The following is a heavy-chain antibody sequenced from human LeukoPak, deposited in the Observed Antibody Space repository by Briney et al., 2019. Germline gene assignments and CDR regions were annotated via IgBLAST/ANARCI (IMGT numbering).Heavy chain of an antibody. Sequence: ASVKLSCKPFGYTFTSYYIHWVRQAPGQGLEWMGIINPRGDYTTYAQNFQGRVTMTRDTSTSTIYIELSSLRSEDTAVYYCARSGYLVVTAYDAFDIWGQGTMVTVSS. CDR2: INPRGDYT. V-gene: IGHV1-46*01. J-gene: IGHJ3*02. CDR1: GYTFTSYY. D-gene: IGHD2-21*02. CDR3: ARSGYLVVTAYDAFDI.